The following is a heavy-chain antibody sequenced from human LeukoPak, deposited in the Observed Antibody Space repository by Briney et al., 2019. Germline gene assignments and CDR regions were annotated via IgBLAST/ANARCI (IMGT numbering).Heavy chain of an antibody. D-gene: IGHD6-19*01. Sequence: SETLSLTCTVSGGSISSSNYYWGWIRQPPGKGLEWIGSIYYSGNTYYNPSLKSRVTISVDTSKNQFSLKLSSVTAADTAVYSCARHTVRGWHFDYWGQGTLVTVSS. CDR2: IYYSGNT. CDR3: ARHTVRGWHFDY. J-gene: IGHJ4*02. CDR1: GGSISSSNYY. V-gene: IGHV4-39*01.